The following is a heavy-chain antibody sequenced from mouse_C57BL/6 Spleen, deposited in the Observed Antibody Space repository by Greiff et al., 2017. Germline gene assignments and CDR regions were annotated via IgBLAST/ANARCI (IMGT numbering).Heavy chain of an antibody. CDR3: VKGGYSDYDYDNFDY. V-gene: IGHV10-3*01. D-gene: IGHD2-4*01. Sequence: EVQRVESGGGLVQPKGSLKLSCAASGFTFNTYAMHWVRQAPGKGLEWVASIRSKSSNYATYYADSVKDRFTISRDDSQSMLYLQMNNLKTEDTAMYYCVKGGYSDYDYDNFDYRGQGTTLTVSS. CDR2: IRSKSSNYAT. CDR1: GFTFNTYA. J-gene: IGHJ2*01.